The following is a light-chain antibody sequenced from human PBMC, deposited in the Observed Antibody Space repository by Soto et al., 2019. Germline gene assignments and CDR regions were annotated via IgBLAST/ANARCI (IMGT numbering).Light chain of an antibody. CDR1: QNIDIY. Sequence: DIQMTQSPSSLSASVGDTVTITCRASQNIDIYLNWYQQKAGTAPKVLISGASNLQRGVPSRFSGSGSGTDFSLTINNLQPEDFATYFCQQTFSVPPWTFGQGTKVDVK. CDR2: GAS. CDR3: QQTFSVPPWT. J-gene: IGKJ1*01. V-gene: IGKV1-39*01.